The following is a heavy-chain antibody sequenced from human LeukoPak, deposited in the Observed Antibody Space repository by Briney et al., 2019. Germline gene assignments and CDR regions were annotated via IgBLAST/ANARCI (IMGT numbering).Heavy chain of an antibody. CDR1: GYTFTGYN. J-gene: IGHJ4*02. D-gene: IGHD3-10*01. CDR2: INPNSGGT. CDR3: ARDRVTMVRGVITLLDY. Sequence: ASVKVSCKASGYTFTGYNMHWVRQAPGQGLEWMGRINPNSGGTNYAQKFQGRVTMTRDTSISTAYMELSRLRSDDTAVYYCARDRVTMVRGVITLLDYWGQGTLVTVSS. V-gene: IGHV1-2*06.